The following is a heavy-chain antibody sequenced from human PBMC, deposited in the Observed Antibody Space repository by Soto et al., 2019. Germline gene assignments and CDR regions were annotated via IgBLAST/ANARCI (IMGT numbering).Heavy chain of an antibody. CDR1: GFALSRYW. CDR2: IDPDGNTI. J-gene: IGHJ4*02. D-gene: IGHD6-19*01. Sequence: EVQLVESGGDLVQPGGSLKLSCAASGFALSRYWMHWVRQAPGKGLVWVSRIDPDGNTINYADSVRGRFTISRDNAKNTLYLRMNSLRTEDTAIYYCSRDLSGRDDYWGQGTLVTVSS. V-gene: IGHV3-74*01. CDR3: SRDLSGRDDY.